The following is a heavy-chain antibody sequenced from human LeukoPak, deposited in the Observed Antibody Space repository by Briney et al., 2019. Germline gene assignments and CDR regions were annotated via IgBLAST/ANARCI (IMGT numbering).Heavy chain of an antibody. CDR3: AKYAPVTMIVSFG. J-gene: IGHJ4*02. Sequence: PSETLSLTCTVSGGSISSSSYYWGWIRQPPGTGLEWIGSIYYSGSTYYNPSLKSRVTISVDTSKNQFSLKLSSVTAEDTAVYYCAKYAPVTMIVSFGWGQGTLVTVSS. CDR1: GGSISSSSYY. D-gene: IGHD3-22*01. V-gene: IGHV4-39*07. CDR2: IYYSGST.